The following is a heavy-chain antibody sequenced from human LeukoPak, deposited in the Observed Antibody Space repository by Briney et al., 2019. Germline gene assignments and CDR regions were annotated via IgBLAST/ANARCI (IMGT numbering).Heavy chain of an antibody. CDR3: ARHHYDSSGYYYSLDY. D-gene: IGHD3-22*01. J-gene: IGHJ4*02. Sequence: ASVKVSCKASGYTFTGYYMHWVRQAPGQGLEWMGWINPNSGGTNYAQKFQGRVTMTRDTSISTAYMELSRLRSDDTAVYYCARHHYDSSGYYYSLDYWGQGTLVSVSS. CDR1: GYTFTGYY. V-gene: IGHV1-2*02. CDR2: INPNSGGT.